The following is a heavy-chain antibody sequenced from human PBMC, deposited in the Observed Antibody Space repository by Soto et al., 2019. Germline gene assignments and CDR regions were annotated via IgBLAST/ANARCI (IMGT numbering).Heavy chain of an antibody. V-gene: IGHV1-2*02. CDR2: INPNSGGT. CDR1: GYTLTELS. Sequence: GASVKVSCKVSGYTLTELSMHWVRQAPGQGLEWMGWINPNSGGTNYAQKFQGRVTMTRDTSISTAYMELSRLRSDDTAVYYCARDLLWFGESRYWGQGTLVTVSS. J-gene: IGHJ4*02. D-gene: IGHD3-10*01. CDR3: ARDLLWFGESRY.